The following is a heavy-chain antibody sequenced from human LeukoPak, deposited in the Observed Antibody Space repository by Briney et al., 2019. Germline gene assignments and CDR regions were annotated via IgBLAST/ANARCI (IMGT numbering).Heavy chain of an antibody. D-gene: IGHD1-26*01. V-gene: IGHV4-59*08. CDR2: IYYSGGT. J-gene: IGHJ4*02. CDR3: ARHSDGGGSYRRSFDY. Sequence: SETLSLTCTVSGGSISSYYWSWIRQPPAKGLEWIGYIYYSGGTNYNPSLTSRVTISVDTSKYKFSLKLSSVTAADTAVYYCARHSDGGGSYRRSFDYWGQGTLVTVSS. CDR1: GGSISSYY.